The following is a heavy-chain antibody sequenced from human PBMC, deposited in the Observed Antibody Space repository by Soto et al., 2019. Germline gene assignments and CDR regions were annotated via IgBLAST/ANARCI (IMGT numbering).Heavy chain of an antibody. CDR1: GFTFSTYS. V-gene: IGHV3-21*01. CDR3: ARVAGTDMVLYMDV. Sequence: EVQLVESGGGLVKPGGSLRLSCAASGFTFSTYSMNWVRQAPGKGLDWVSSISSSSTYIYYADSVKGRLTISRDNAKKSLYRQRNSHRAEDKAVYYCARVAGTDMVLYMDVWGKGTTVTVSS. D-gene: IGHD5-18*01. CDR2: ISSSSTYI. J-gene: IGHJ6*03.